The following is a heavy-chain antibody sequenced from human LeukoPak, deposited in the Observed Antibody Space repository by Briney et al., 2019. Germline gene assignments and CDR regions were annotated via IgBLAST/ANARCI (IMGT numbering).Heavy chain of an antibody. CDR1: GFSLSASGVG. Sequence: SGPTLVKPTQPLSLTCTFSGFSLSASGVGVGWIRQPPGKALEWLALIYWDDDKRYSPSLKSKLTITKDTSKNQVVLTITNMGPLVTATYYCAHMTTLVTSFAYWGQGSLVTVSS. D-gene: IGHD4-23*01. J-gene: IGHJ4*02. CDR3: AHMTTLVTSFAY. CDR2: IYWDDDK. V-gene: IGHV2-5*02.